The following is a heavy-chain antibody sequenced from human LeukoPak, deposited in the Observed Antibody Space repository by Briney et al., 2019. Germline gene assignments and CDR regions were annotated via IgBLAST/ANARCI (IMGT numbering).Heavy chain of an antibody. V-gene: IGHV3-23*01. J-gene: IGHJ4*02. Sequence: GGSLRLSCAASGFTFSSYAMSWVRQAPGKGLEWVSAISGSGGSTYYADSVKGRFTISRDNSKNTLYLQMNSLRAEDTAVYYCVGGLRRAAGRDLADYWGQGTLVTVSS. D-gene: IGHD6-13*01. CDR3: VGGLRRAAGRDLADY. CDR1: GFTFSSYA. CDR2: ISGSGGST.